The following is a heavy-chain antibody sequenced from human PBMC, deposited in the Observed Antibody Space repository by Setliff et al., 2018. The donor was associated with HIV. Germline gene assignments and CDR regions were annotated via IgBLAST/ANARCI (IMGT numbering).Heavy chain of an antibody. J-gene: IGHJ4*02. CDR2: IYHSGTT. CDR1: GGAIDDINW. D-gene: IGHD3-22*01. Sequence: SETLSLTCAVSGGAIDDINWWNWVRQSPGKGLEWIGEIYHSGTTNYNPSLKSRVTISVDKSKNQFSLKLTSVTAADTAVYYCARSSRNYYDSSGVFRGRLDYWGQGTLVTVSS. V-gene: IGHV4-4*02. CDR3: ARSSRNYYDSSGVFRGRLDY.